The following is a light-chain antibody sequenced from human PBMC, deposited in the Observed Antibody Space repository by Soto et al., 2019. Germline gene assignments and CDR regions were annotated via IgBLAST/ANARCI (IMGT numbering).Light chain of an antibody. CDR1: QVISSD. Sequence: DSQRTQAPSTLSASVGDRVTITCRSGQVISSDLAWYQQKPGKAPKLLIYAASSLQSGVPSRFSGSGSGTDFTLPISSLQPEDFATYYCQQANSFPLTFGGGTKV. V-gene: IGKV1-12*01. CDR2: AAS. J-gene: IGKJ4*01. CDR3: QQANSFPLT.